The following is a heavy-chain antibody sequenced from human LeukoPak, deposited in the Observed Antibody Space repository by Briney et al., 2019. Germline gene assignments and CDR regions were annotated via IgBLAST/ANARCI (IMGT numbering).Heavy chain of an antibody. CDR2: IYHSGST. J-gene: IGHJ4*02. CDR1: GYSISSGYY. CDR3: ARDLEGEIDY. Sequence: SETLSLTCTVSGYSISSGYYWGWIRQPPGKGLEWIGSIYHSGSTYYNPSLKSRVTISVDTSKNQFSLKLSSVTAADTAVYYCARDLEGEIDYWGQGTLVTVSS. V-gene: IGHV4-38-2*02.